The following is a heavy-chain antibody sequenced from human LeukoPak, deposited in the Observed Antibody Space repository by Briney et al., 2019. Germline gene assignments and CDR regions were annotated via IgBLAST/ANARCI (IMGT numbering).Heavy chain of an antibody. Sequence: SETLSLTCTVSGGSISSYYWSWIRQPPGKGLEWIGYIYYSGSTNYNPSLKSRVTMSVDTSKNQFSLKLSSVTAADTAVYYCARRIGNYGDYSFGWFDPWGQGTLVTVSS. V-gene: IGHV4-59*01. D-gene: IGHD4-17*01. CDR3: ARRIGNYGDYSFGWFDP. J-gene: IGHJ5*02. CDR2: IYYSGST. CDR1: GGSISSYY.